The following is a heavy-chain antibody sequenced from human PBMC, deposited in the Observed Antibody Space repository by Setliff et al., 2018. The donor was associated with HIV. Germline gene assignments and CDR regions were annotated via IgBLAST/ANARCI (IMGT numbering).Heavy chain of an antibody. D-gene: IGHD2-8*01. CDR2: VYSNGNT. CDR3: AGHKSGLQTLMTWFDP. CDR1: GGSISGHY. V-gene: IGHV4-59*08. Sequence: PSETLSLTCTVSGGSISGHYWSWIRQTPGKGLEWIGYVYSNGNTDYNPSLRSRVTISVDRSKNQFSLKLSSVTAADTAVYYCAGHKSGLQTLMTWFDPWGQGTLVTVSS. J-gene: IGHJ5*02.